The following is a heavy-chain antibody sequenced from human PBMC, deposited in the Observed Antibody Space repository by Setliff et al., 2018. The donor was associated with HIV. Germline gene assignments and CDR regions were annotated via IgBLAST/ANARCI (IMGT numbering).Heavy chain of an antibody. CDR1: GHTFTNYD. V-gene: IGHV1-8*01. CDR2: VNPNSGVS. J-gene: IGHJ6*02. Sequence: ASVKVSCKPPGHTFTNYDIHWMRRVPGQGLEWMGWVNPNSGVSGYALKFHDRVTMTRDTSITTLYMELSSLTSEDTAVYYCARGKGVGGVIITGGLDVWGQGTTVTVS. CDR3: ARGKGVGGVIITGGLDV. D-gene: IGHD3-10*01.